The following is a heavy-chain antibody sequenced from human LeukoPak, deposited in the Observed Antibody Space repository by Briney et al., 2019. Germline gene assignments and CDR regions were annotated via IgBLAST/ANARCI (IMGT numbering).Heavy chain of an antibody. Sequence: GGSLRLSCVVSGFTFNNHAMSWVRQAPGKGLEWVSAISGSGDNTFYAGSVRGRFIISRDNSKNTLYLQMDSLRAEDTAIYYCTKDFRGSGYFFDYWGQGTPVTVSS. CDR3: TKDFRGSGYFFDY. V-gene: IGHV3-23*01. CDR2: ISGSGDNT. D-gene: IGHD3-10*01. CDR1: GFTFNNHA. J-gene: IGHJ4*02.